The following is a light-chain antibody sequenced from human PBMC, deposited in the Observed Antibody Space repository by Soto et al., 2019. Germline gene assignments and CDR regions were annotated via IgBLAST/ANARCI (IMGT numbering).Light chain of an antibody. CDR1: SSDVGAHNY. CDR2: EVS. Sequence: QSALTQPASVSGSPGQSITISCTGTSSDVGAHNYVSWYQQHPGKAPKLRIYEVSNRPSGVSNRFSGSKSANTASLTISGLQAGDEADYYCSSYTSSSTWLFGGGTKVTVL. V-gene: IGLV2-14*03. CDR3: SSYTSSSTWL. J-gene: IGLJ3*02.